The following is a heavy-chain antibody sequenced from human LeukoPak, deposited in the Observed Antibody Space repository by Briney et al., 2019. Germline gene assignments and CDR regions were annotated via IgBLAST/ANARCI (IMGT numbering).Heavy chain of an antibody. CDR2: ISYDGSNK. J-gene: IGHJ5*02. CDR3: ARGGPYTLNWFDP. Sequence: GGSLRLSSAASGFTFSSYAMHWVRQAPGKGLEWVAVISYDGSNKYYADSVKGRFTISRDNSKNTLYLQMNSLRAEDTAVYYCARGGPYTLNWFDPWGQGTLVTVSS. V-gene: IGHV3-30*04. CDR1: GFTFSSYA.